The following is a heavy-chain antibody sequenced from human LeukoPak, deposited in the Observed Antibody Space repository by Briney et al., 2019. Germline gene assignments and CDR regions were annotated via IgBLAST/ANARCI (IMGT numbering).Heavy chain of an antibody. CDR3: ARGPYYYDSSGYPYYYYMDV. D-gene: IGHD3-22*01. J-gene: IGHJ6*03. Sequence: SETLSLTCTVSGYSISSGYYWSWIRQPAGKGLEWIGHIYTSGSTNYNPSLKSRVTMSVDTSKNQFSLKLSSVTAADTAVYYCARGPYYYDSSGYPYYYYMDVWGKGTTVTISS. CDR1: GYSISSGYY. CDR2: IYTSGST. V-gene: IGHV4-4*07.